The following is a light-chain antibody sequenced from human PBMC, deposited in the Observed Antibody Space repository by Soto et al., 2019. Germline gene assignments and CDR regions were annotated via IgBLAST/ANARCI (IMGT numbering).Light chain of an antibody. CDR2: EVS. V-gene: IGLV2-14*01. CDR3: NSYTTSSTLV. CDR1: SSDVGAYNY. Sequence: QSAPTQPASVSGSPGQSITISCTGTSSDVGAYNYVSWYQQHPGKAPKLMIYEVSNRPSGVSNRFSGSKSGNTASLTISGLQGEDEADYYCNSYTTSSTLVFGGGTKVTVL. J-gene: IGLJ3*02.